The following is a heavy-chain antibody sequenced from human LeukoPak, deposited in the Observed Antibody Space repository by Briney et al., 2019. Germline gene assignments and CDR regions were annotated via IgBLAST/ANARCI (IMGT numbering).Heavy chain of an antibody. D-gene: IGHD5-24*01. J-gene: IGHJ4*02. CDR3: ARGRDPLQHLEDGYKAAFDY. V-gene: IGHV4-4*02. CDR2: IYHSGST. CDR1: GVSISSSSW. Sequence: NASETLSLTCAVSGVSISSSSWWSWVRQPPGKGLEWIGEIYHSGSTNYNPSLKSRVTISVDTSKNQFSLKLSSVTAADTAVYYCARGRDPLQHLEDGYKAAFDYWGQGTLVTVSS.